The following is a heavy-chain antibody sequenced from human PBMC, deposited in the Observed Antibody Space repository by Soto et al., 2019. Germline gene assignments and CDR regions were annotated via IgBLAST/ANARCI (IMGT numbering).Heavy chain of an antibody. CDR1: GASIGSGGW. Sequence: QVHLQESGPGLVKPSETLSLTCAVSGASIGSGGWWSWVRQPPGKGLEWIAEIFHDGNTNYSPSLKSRVTISVDKSQNQFSLNVHSVTAADTAVYYCARHEGWTGPDQWGQGTLVTVSS. D-gene: IGHD2-8*02. J-gene: IGHJ5*02. V-gene: IGHV4-4*02. CDR2: IFHDGNT. CDR3: ARHEGWTGPDQ.